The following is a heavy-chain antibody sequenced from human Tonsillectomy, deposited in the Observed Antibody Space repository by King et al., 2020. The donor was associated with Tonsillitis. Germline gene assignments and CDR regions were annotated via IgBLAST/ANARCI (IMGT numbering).Heavy chain of an antibody. Sequence: VQLVESGGGLVQPGGSLRLSCAASGFTFSNYAMNWGRQAPGKGLEWVAAICSSGDYTYFADSVKGRFRISRDTSKKTLHLQMKSRRAEDTAVYYCAKSPYYYDSSGHSASFDYWGQGTLVTVSS. D-gene: IGHD3-22*01. J-gene: IGHJ4*02. V-gene: IGHV3-23*04. CDR1: GFTFSNYA. CDR3: AKSPYYYDSSGHSASFDY. CDR2: ICSSGDYT.